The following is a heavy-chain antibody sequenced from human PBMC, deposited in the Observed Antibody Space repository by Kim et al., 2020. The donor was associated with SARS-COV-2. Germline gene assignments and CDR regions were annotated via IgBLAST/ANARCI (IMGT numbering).Heavy chain of an antibody. D-gene: IGHD2-2*01. CDR1: GGSIRSGGKF. V-gene: IGHV4-31*02. J-gene: IGHJ4*02. Sequence: SETLSLTCSVSGGSIRSGGKFWTWIRQHPAKGLEWIGYISYSGNSHHSPSLRSRVSISLQTSENQFPLELTSVTAADTAVYYCARAQPLDYWGQGILVTVSS. CDR3: ARAQPLDY. CDR2: ISYSGNS.